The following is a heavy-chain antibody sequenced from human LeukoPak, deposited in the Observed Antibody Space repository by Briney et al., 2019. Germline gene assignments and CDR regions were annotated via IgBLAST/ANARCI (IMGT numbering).Heavy chain of an antibody. CDR2: ISWNSGSI. Sequence: PGRSLRLSCAASGFTFDDYAMHWVRQAPGKGLEWVSGISWNSGSIGYADSVKGRFTISRDNAKNSLYLQMNSLRAEDTALYYCAKEYSSSWSFDYWGQGTLVTVSS. CDR1: GFTFDDYA. CDR3: AKEYSSSWSFDY. V-gene: IGHV3-9*01. J-gene: IGHJ4*02. D-gene: IGHD6-13*01.